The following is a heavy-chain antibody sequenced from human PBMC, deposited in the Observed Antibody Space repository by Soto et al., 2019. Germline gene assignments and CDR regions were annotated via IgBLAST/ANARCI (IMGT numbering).Heavy chain of an antibody. CDR3: SKNGTSWFAS. D-gene: IGHD1-1*01. Sequence: QVQLVQSGPELKKPGASVKVSCKTSGYSFYNSGISWVRQAPGQGLEWMGWISVFNGYAHYAQKFQGRVSMTADTLTSTAYMELRGLRSDVTAMYYCSKNGTSWFASWGQGTPVTVSS. CDR1: GYSFYNSG. CDR2: ISVFNGYA. V-gene: IGHV1-18*01. J-gene: IGHJ5*01.